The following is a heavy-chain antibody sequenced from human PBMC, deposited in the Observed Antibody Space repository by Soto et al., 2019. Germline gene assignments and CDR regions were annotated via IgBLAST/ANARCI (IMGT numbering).Heavy chain of an antibody. CDR2: IDWDDDK. CDR3: ARIHSSHCFGGWADY. V-gene: IGHV2-70*01. Sequence: SGPTLVNPTQTLTLTCTFSGFSLSTSGMCVSWIRQPPGKALEWLALIDWDDDKYYSTSLKTRLTISKDTSKNQVVLTMTNMDPVDTATYYCARIHSSHCFGGWADYWGQGTLVTVSS. D-gene: IGHD2-8*01. J-gene: IGHJ4*02. CDR1: GFSLSTSGMC.